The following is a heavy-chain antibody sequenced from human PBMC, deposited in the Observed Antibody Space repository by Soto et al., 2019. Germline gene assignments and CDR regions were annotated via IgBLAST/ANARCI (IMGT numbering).Heavy chain of an antibody. J-gene: IGHJ6*02. CDR2: IIPIFGTA. D-gene: IGHD3-22*01. Sequence: SVKVSCKASGGTFSSYAISWVRQAPGQGLEWMGGIIPIFGTANYAQKFQGRVTITADESTSTAYMELSSLRSEDTAVYYCARGVTRIIMIVVVITTYYYYYGMDVWGQGTTVTVSS. V-gene: IGHV1-69*13. CDR1: GGTFSSYA. CDR3: ARGVTRIIMIVVVITTYYYYYGMDV.